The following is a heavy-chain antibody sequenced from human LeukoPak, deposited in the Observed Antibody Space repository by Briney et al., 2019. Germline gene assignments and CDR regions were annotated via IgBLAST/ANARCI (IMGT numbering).Heavy chain of an antibody. D-gene: IGHD3-3*01. Sequence: GASVKVSCKASGGTFSSYAISWVRQAPGQGLEWMGGIIPIFGTANYAQKFQGRVTITADKSTSTAYMELSSLRSEDTAVYYCARDQSEGIFGAVIIRNYYYYMDVWGKGTTVTVSS. CDR3: ARDQSEGIFGAVIIRNYYYYMDV. V-gene: IGHV1-69*06. J-gene: IGHJ6*03. CDR1: GGTFSSYA. CDR2: IIPIFGTA.